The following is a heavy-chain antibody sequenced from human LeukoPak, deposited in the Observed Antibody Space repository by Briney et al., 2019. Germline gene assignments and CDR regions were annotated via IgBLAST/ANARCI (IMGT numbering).Heavy chain of an antibody. Sequence: PGGSLRLSCAASGFTFSSYEMNWVRQAPGKGLEWVANINQDGREKYHVDSVKGRFTISRDNSKNTLYLQMNSLRAEDTAVYYCARGDVSPPGSRRDAFDIWGQGTMVTVSS. D-gene: IGHD3-10*01. J-gene: IGHJ3*02. CDR1: GFTFSSYE. CDR2: INQDGREK. V-gene: IGHV3-7*01. CDR3: ARGDVSPPGSRRDAFDI.